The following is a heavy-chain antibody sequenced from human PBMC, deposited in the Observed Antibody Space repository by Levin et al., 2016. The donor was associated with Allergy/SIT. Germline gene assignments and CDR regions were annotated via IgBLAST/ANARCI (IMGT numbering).Heavy chain of an antibody. D-gene: IGHD2-21*02. CDR3: ARGLIVVVTAIGSWFDP. J-gene: IGHJ5*02. CDR1: GGSFSGYY. Sequence: SETLSLTCAVYGGSFSGYYWSWIRQPPGKGLEWIGEINHSGSTNYNPSLKSRVTISVDTSKNQFSLKLSSVTAADTAVYYCARGLIVVVTAIGSWFDPWGQGTLVTVSS. V-gene: IGHV4-34*01. CDR2: INHSGST.